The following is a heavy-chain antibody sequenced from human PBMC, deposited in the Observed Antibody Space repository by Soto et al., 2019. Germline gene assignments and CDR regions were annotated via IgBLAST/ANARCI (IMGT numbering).Heavy chain of an antibody. CDR3: ARHAFWSGYGVWYFDY. CDR1: GVSISSYY. D-gene: IGHD3-3*01. J-gene: IGHJ4*02. V-gene: IGHV4-59*08. Sequence: PSGTLSLTCTVSGVSISSYYWSWVRQPPGKGLEWIGYIYYSGSTNYNPSLKSRVTISVDTSKNQFSLKLSSVTAADTAVYYCARHAFWSGYGVWYFDYWGQGTLVT. CDR2: IYYSGST.